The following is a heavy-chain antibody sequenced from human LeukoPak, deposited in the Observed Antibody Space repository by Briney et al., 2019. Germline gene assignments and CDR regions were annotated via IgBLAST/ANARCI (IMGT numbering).Heavy chain of an antibody. CDR1: GFTFISYS. CDR2: ISSSSAHI. J-gene: IGHJ4*02. D-gene: IGHD1-26*01. V-gene: IGHV3-21*01. Sequence: GGSLRVSCAASGFTFISYSMNWVRQARGKGLEWVSFISSSSAHINYVDSVKGRFTISRDNPRNSLYLQMNSLRAEDTAVYYCARDIGGSYTAIDYWGQGTLVTVSS. CDR3: ARDIGGSYTAIDY.